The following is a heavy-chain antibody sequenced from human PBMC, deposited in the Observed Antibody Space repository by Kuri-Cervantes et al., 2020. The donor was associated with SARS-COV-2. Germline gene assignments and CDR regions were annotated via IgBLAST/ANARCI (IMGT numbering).Heavy chain of an antibody. CDR3: ARESYCGGPTCLLNTFDP. CDR1: GDSISSRNYY. D-gene: IGHD2-21*01. CDR2: IYYSGST. V-gene: IGHV4-39*02. J-gene: IGHJ5*02. Sequence: SETLSLTCTVSGDSISSRNYYWGWIRQPPGKGLEWIASIYYSGSTYYNPSLKSRVTISVDTSKNQFSLGLSSVTAADTAVYYCARESYCGGPTCLLNTFDPWGQGTLVTVSS.